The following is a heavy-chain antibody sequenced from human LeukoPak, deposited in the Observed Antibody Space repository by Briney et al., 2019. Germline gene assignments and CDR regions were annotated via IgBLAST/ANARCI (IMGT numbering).Heavy chain of an antibody. V-gene: IGHV4-4*02. J-gene: IGHJ6*02. CDR1: GGSISNENW. Sequence: PSETLSLTCAVSGGSISNENWWGWVRQPPGKGLEWIGEIYHSGSTNYIPSLKSRITISVDKSKNQFSLKLTSVTAADTAVYYCAGSPIGYGMDVWGQGTTVTVSS. CDR2: IYHSGST. CDR3: AGSPIGYGMDV.